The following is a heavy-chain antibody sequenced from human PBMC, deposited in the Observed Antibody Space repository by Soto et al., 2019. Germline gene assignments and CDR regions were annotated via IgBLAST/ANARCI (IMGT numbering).Heavy chain of an antibody. CDR2: IYSDGRT. Sequence: LRLSCAASGFSVSSNYMTWVRQAPGKGLEWVSIIYSDGRTNYADSVKGRFTISRDNSKNTVYLQMTSLSADDTAVYYCAREISAGFGEPWLDPWGQGTMVTVYS. CDR1: GFSVSSNY. J-gene: IGHJ5*02. D-gene: IGHD3-10*01. V-gene: IGHV3-53*01. CDR3: AREISAGFGEPWLDP.